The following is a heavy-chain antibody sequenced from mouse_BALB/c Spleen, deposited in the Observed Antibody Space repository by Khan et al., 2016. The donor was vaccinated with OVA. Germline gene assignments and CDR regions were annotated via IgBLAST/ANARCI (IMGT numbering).Heavy chain of an antibody. D-gene: IGHD6-1*01. CDR2: INTYTGEP. CDR1: GYTFTNYG. CDR3: ASSASYWFFDV. Sequence: QIQLVQSGPELKKPGETVKISCKASGYTFTNYGMNWVKQAPGKGLKWMGWINTYTGEPTYADDFKGRFAFSLETSANTAYLQINNLKNEDTAAXFCASSASYWFFDVWGAGTTVPVSS. V-gene: IGHV9-3-1*01. J-gene: IGHJ1*01.